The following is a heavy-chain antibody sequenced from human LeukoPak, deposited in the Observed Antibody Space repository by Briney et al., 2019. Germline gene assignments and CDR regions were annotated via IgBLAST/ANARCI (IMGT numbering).Heavy chain of an antibody. CDR2: INHSGST. CDR3: ARRPGYCSSTSCHRAGAGYYYYGMDV. D-gene: IGHD2-2*01. J-gene: IGHJ6*02. Sequence: PSETLSLTCAVYGGSFSGYYWSWIRQPPGKGLEWMGEINHSGSTNYNPSLKSRVTISVDTSKNQFSLKLSSVTAADTAVYYCARRPGYCSSTSCHRAGAGYYYYGMDVWGQGTTVTVSS. V-gene: IGHV4-34*01. CDR1: GGSFSGYY.